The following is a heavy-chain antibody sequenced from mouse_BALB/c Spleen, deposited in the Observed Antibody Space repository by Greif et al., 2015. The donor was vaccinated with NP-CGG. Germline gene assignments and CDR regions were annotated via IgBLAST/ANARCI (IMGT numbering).Heavy chain of an antibody. D-gene: IGHD1-1*01. CDR3: ARRAVVGVFDY. J-gene: IGHJ2*01. V-gene: IGHV1-7*01. CDR2: INPSTGYT. Sequence: VQLQQSGAELAKPGASVKMSCKASGYTFTSYWMHWVKQRPGQGLEWIGYINPSTGYTEYNQKFKDKATLTADKSSSTAYMQLSSLTSEDSAVYYCARRAVVGVFDYWGQGTTLTVSS. CDR1: GYTFTSYW.